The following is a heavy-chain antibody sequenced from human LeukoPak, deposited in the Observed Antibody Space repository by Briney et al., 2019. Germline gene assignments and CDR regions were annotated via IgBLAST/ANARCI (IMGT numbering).Heavy chain of an antibody. CDR2: INPNSGGT. Sequence: ASVKVSCKASGYTFTDYYIHWVRQAPGQGLEWMGWINPNSGGTNSAQKFQGRVTMTRDTSISTAYMELSRLRSDDTAVYYCASGRPHSSSWLDAFDIWGQGTMVTVSS. CDR3: ASGRPHSSSWLDAFDI. V-gene: IGHV1-2*02. D-gene: IGHD6-13*01. J-gene: IGHJ3*02. CDR1: GYTFTDYY.